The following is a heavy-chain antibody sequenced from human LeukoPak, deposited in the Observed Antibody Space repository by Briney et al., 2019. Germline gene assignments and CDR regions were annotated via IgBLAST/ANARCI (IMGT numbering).Heavy chain of an antibody. V-gene: IGHV1-18*01. J-gene: IGHJ5*02. CDR2: ISAYNGNT. D-gene: IGHD6-13*01. Sequence: ASVKVSCKASGYTFTSYGISWVRQVPGQGLEWMGWISAYNGNTNYAQKLQGRVTMTTDTSTSTAYMELRSLRSDDTAVYYCARASSSWSSNWFDPWGQGTLVTVSS. CDR1: GYTFTSYG. CDR3: ARASSSWSSNWFDP.